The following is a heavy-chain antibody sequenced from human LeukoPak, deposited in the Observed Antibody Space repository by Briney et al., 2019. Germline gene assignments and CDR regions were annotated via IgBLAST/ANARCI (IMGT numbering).Heavy chain of an antibody. D-gene: IGHD6-19*01. CDR2: INTDGTVT. Sequence: PGGSLRLSCAVSGFTFSKYWMLWVRHAPGKGLESVSRINTDGTVTTYADSVKGRFTVSRDNADNTMFLQMNSVRDEDTAVYYCATKQWLAPPPDSWGQGTPVTVSS. CDR1: GFTFSKYW. CDR3: ATKQWLAPPPDS. J-gene: IGHJ4*02. V-gene: IGHV3-74*01.